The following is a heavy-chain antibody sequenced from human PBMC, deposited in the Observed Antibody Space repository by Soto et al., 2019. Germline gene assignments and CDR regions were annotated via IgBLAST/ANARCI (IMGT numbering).Heavy chain of an antibody. Sequence: SETLSLTCTVSGGSISSYYWSWIRQPPGKGLEWIGYIYYSGSTNYNPSLKSRVTISVDTSKNQFSLKLSSVTAADTAVYYCARAPVWFGEVAPYYGMDVWGQGTTVTVSS. J-gene: IGHJ6*02. D-gene: IGHD3-10*01. V-gene: IGHV4-59*01. CDR2: IYYSGST. CDR3: ARAPVWFGEVAPYYGMDV. CDR1: GGSISSYY.